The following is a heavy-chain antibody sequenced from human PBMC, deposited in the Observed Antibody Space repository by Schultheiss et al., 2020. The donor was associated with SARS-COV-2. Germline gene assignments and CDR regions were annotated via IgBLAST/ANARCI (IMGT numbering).Heavy chain of an antibody. J-gene: IGHJ4*02. Sequence: SETLSLTCAVYGGSFSGYYWSWIRQPPGKGLEWIGSIYYSGSTNYNPSLKSRVTISVDTSKNQFSLKLSSVTAADTAVYYCARDRGRGYFDYWGQGTLVTVSS. CDR1: GGSFSGYY. V-gene: IGHV4-34*09. CDR2: IYYSGST. CDR3: ARDRGRGYFDY. D-gene: IGHD3-10*01.